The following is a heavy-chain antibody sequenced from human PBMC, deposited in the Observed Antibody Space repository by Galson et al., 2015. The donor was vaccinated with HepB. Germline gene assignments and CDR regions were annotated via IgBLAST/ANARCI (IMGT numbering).Heavy chain of an antibody. CDR3: AREMGDPDYGVFDN. CDR2: ISLYNGNT. CDR1: GYTFTSYS. V-gene: IGHV1-18*01. D-gene: IGHD4-17*01. Sequence: SVKVSCKASGYTFTSYSINWVRQAPGQGLEWMGWISLYNGNTHYAQNLQDRVTMTTDTSTTTAYMELRSLTSDDTAVYYCAREMGDPDYGVFDNWGQGTLVTVSS. J-gene: IGHJ4*02.